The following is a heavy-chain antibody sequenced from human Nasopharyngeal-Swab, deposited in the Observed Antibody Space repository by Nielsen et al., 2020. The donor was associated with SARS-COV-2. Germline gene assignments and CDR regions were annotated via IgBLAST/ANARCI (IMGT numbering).Heavy chain of an antibody. Sequence: GESLKISCAASGFTFSSYGMHWVRQAPGKGLEWVAVISYEGSNKYYADSVKGRFTISRDNSKNTLYLQMNSLRAEDTAVYYCAKLVRGVRTESKPFDYWGQGTLVTVSS. J-gene: IGHJ4*02. D-gene: IGHD3-10*01. CDR3: AKLVRGVRTESKPFDY. CDR2: ISYEGSNK. CDR1: GFTFSSYG. V-gene: IGHV3-30*18.